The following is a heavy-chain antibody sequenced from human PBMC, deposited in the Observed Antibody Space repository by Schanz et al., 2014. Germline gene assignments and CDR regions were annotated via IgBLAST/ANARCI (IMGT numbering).Heavy chain of an antibody. J-gene: IGHJ3*02. D-gene: IGHD3-3*01. V-gene: IGHV4-34*02. CDR3: ARGTRERLLQRSWQFAFDI. CDR1: GGSFSSNY. CDR2: INQSGTT. Sequence: QVQLQQWGAGLLKPSETLSLTCAVYGGSFSSNYWSWIRQPPGKGLEWIGEINQSGTTNYNPSLKSRETMSVGTSKTQIDLKLRSVTAADTAVYYCARGTRERLLQRSWQFAFDIWGQGTMVTVSS.